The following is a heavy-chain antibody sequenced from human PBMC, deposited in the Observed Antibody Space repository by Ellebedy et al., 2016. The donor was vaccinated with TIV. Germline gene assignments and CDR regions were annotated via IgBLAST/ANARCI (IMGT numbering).Heavy chain of an antibody. CDR1: GFTFSSYS. Sequence: GGSLRLXXAASGFTFSSYSMNWVRQAPGKGLEWVSYISSSSSTIYYADSVKGRFTISRDNAKNSLYLQMNSLRAEDTAVYYCARAVTPKEDLLWFGAYDAFDIWGQGTMVTVSS. V-gene: IGHV3-48*04. CDR2: ISSSSSTI. CDR3: ARAVTPKEDLLWFGAYDAFDI. D-gene: IGHD3-10*01. J-gene: IGHJ3*02.